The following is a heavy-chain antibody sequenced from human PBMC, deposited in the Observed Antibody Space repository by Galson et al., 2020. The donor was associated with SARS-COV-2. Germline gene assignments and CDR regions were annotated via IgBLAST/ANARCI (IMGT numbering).Heavy chain of an antibody. CDR1: GYSFPSYW. CDR3: ARRDYYDSSGYFDL. J-gene: IGHJ2*01. CDR2: IYPGDSDT. D-gene: IGHD3-22*01. V-gene: IGHV5-51*01. Sequence: KIGASLKISCKGSGYSFPSYWIGWVRQMPGKGLEWMGIIYPGDSDTRYSPSFQGQVTLSADKSISTAYLQWSSLKASDTAMYYCARRDYYDSSGYFDLWGRGTLVTVSS.